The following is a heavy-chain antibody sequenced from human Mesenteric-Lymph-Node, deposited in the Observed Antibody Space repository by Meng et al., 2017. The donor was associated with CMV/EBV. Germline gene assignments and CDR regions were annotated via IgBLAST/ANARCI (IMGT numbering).Heavy chain of an antibody. V-gene: IGHV4-31*03. CDR1: GGSISSGGNY. CDR3: ARTRGYDSSGYYFDH. J-gene: IGHJ4*02. Sequence: LRLSCFVSGGSISSGGNYWSWIRQFPGKGLEWIGYIYYNGNTYHNPSLKSRVTISVDTSENQVSLRLSAVTAADTAVYYCARTRGYDSSGYYFDHWGQGTLVTVSS. CDR2: IYYNGNT. D-gene: IGHD3-22*01.